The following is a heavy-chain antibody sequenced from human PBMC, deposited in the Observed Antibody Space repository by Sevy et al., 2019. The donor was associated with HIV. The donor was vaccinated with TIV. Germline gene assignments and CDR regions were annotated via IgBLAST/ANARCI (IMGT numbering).Heavy chain of an antibody. J-gene: IGHJ4*02. CDR3: TTDAHDFTNYPSPYYFDQ. V-gene: IGHV3-15*01. CDR1: GFTLSDAW. Sequence: GESLKISCAASGFTLSDAWMSWVRQAPGKGLEWVGRIKSKTDGGPTDYAAPVKGRFTISRDESKNTLYLQMNSLKTEDTAMYYCTTDAHDFTNYPSPYYFDQWGQGTLVTVSS. CDR2: IKSKTDGGPT. D-gene: IGHD4-4*01.